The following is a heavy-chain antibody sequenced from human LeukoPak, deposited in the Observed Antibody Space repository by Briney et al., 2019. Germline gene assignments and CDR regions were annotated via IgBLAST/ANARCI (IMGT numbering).Heavy chain of an antibody. J-gene: IGHJ5*02. V-gene: IGHV3-48*03. CDR1: VFTFSSYE. Sequence: GGSLRLSCAASVFTFSSYEMNWVRQPPGKGLEWVSYISSSGNTIYYADSVKGRFTISRDNAKNSLYLQMNSLRAEDTAVYYCARGFGDLWGQGTLVTVSP. CDR3: ARGFGDL. D-gene: IGHD3-3*01. CDR2: ISSSGNTI.